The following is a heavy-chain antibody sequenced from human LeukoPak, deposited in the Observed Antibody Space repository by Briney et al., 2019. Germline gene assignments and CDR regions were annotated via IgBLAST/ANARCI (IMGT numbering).Heavy chain of an antibody. J-gene: IGHJ4*02. V-gene: IGHV4-34*01. D-gene: IGHD5-24*01. Sequence: SETLSLTCAVYGGSFSGFYWSWIRQPPGEGLEWIGEIDHSGSTNYTPSLKSRVTISVDTSKNQFSLKLRSVTAADTAVYYCARGPFRRGEMASYWGQGTLATVSS. CDR1: GGSFSGFY. CDR2: IDHSGST. CDR3: ARGPFRRGEMASY.